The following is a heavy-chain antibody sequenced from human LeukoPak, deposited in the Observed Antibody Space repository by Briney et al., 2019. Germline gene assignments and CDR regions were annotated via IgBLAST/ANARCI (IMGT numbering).Heavy chain of an antibody. V-gene: IGHV1-18*01. D-gene: IGHD5-18*01. CDR1: GYTFTSYG. CDR3: ARKGRGYSYGYFDY. J-gene: IGHJ4*02. CDR2: ISAYNGNT. Sequence: GASVKVSCKASGYTFTSYGISWVRQAPGQGFEWMGWISAYNGNTNYAQKLQGRVTMTTDTSTSTAYMELRSLRSDDTAVYYCARKGRGYSYGYFDYWGQGTLVTVSS.